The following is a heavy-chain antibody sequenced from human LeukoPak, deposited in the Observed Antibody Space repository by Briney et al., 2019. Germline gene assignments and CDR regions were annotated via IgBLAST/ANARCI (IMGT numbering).Heavy chain of an antibody. Sequence: SDPALVKPTQILTLTCTFSGFSLSTSGMCVSWIRQPPGKALEWLARIVWDDDKYYSTSLKTRLTISKDTSKNQVVLTMTNMDPVDTATYYCARGGGDDSSGYYYVNFDYWGQGTLVTVSS. CDR3: ARGGGDDSSGYYYVNFDY. CDR2: IVWDDDK. J-gene: IGHJ4*02. D-gene: IGHD3-22*01. V-gene: IGHV2-70*11. CDR1: GFSLSTSGMC.